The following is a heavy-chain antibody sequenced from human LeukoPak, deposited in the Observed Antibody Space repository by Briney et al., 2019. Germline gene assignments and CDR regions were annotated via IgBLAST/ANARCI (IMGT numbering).Heavy chain of an antibody. CDR3: TRSSGYYYDY. J-gene: IGHJ4*02. D-gene: IGHD3-22*01. Sequence: PGGSLRLSCAASGFALSTYWMHWVRQAPGKGPVWVSRINSDGSIINYADSVKGRFTISRDITKNTLHLQLDSLRAEDTAVYYCTRSSGYYYDYWGQGTLGTVSS. V-gene: IGHV3-74*01. CDR2: INSDGSII. CDR1: GFALSTYW.